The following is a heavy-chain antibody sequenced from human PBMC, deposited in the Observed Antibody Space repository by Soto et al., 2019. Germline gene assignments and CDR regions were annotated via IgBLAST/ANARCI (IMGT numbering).Heavy chain of an antibody. D-gene: IGHD2-2*01. J-gene: IGHJ4*02. CDR3: ARGKWGGYCSSTSCSREYYFDY. CDR1: GGSISSGDYY. CDR2: IYYSGST. V-gene: IGHV4-31*03. Sequence: PSETLSLTCTVSGGSISSGDYYWSWIRQVPGKGLEWIGYIYYSGSTYYNPSLKSRVTISVDTSKNQFSLKLSSVTAADTAVYYCARGKWGGYCSSTSCSREYYFDYWGQGTLVTVSS.